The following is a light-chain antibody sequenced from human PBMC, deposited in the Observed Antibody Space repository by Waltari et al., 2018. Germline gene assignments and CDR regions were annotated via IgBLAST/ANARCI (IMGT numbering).Light chain of an antibody. CDR2: HAS. Sequence: DIQMTQSPSTLSSSVGDSVTFTCRASDSIGTSFAWYHQKSGKAPKLLIYHASTLEGGVPSRFSGSGSGTDFTLTISSLQPDDFATYFCQQYYTYSLWAFGQGTKVETK. J-gene: IGKJ1*01. CDR3: QQYYTYSLWA. CDR1: DSIGTS. V-gene: IGKV1-5*01.